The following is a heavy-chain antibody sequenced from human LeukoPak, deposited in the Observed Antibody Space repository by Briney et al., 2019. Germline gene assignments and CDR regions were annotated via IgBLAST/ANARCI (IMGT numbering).Heavy chain of an antibody. Sequence: PGGSLRLSCAASGFTFSNYWMSWVRQAPGKGLEWVANIKFDGSDKFYVDSVKGRFTISRDNARNSVYLQMNSLRADDTAVYYCARDEVGGWLGYWGQGXLVXVSS. CDR1: GFTFSNYW. CDR3: ARDEVGGWLGY. CDR2: IKFDGSDK. J-gene: IGHJ4*02. D-gene: IGHD1-26*01. V-gene: IGHV3-7*01.